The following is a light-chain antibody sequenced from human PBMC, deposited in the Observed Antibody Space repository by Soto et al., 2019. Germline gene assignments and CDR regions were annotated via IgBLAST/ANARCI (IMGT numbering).Light chain of an antibody. V-gene: IGKV3-15*01. Sequence: EIVMTQSPATLSVSPGERATLSCRASQSVSSDLAWYQQKPGQAPRLLIYGASTRATAIPARFSGSGSGTEFTLTISSLHSEDFAVYYCQQYNNWPPYTFGQGTKLEIK. J-gene: IGKJ2*01. CDR2: GAS. CDR3: QQYNNWPPYT. CDR1: QSVSSD.